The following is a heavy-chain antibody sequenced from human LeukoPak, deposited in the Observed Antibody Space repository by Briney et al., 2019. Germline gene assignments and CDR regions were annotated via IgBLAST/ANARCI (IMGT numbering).Heavy chain of an antibody. D-gene: IGHD3-10*01. Sequence: ASVKVSCKVSGYTLTELSMHWVRQAPGKGLEWMGGFDPEDGETIYAQKLQGRVTMTTDTSTSTAYMELRSLRSDDTAVYYCARDSYYGSGGQFNFDYWGQGTLVTVSS. CDR3: ARDSYYGSGGQFNFDY. CDR2: FDPEDGET. CDR1: GYTLTELS. J-gene: IGHJ4*02. V-gene: IGHV1-24*01.